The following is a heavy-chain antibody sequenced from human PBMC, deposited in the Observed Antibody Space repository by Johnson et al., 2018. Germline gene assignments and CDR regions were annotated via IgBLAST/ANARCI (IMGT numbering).Heavy chain of an antibody. CDR2: ISGSGAAT. Sequence: QLVQSGGGLAQPGGSLRLSCAASGFTFSSYAMSWVRQAPGKGLEWVSAISGSGAATYYADSVKGRFTISRDNSKNTLYLQMNSRGAEDTAVYYCAKLLPSGSYYYYYYMDVWGKGTTVTVSS. D-gene: IGHD3-10*01. V-gene: IGHV3-23*04. J-gene: IGHJ6*03. CDR1: GFTFSSYA. CDR3: AKLLPSGSYYYYYYMDV.